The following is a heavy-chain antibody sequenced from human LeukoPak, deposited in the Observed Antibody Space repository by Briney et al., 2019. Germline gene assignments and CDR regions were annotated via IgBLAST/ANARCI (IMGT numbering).Heavy chain of an antibody. CDR1: GFTFSSYA. Sequence: GGSLRLSCAASGFTFSSYAMSWVRQAPGKGLEWVSAISGSGGSTYYADSVKGRFTISRDNSKNTLYLQMNSLRAEDTAVYDCAKDRVTGTTSLCFDYWGQGTLVTVSS. CDR3: AKDRVTGTTSLCFDY. V-gene: IGHV3-23*01. D-gene: IGHD1-7*01. J-gene: IGHJ4*02. CDR2: ISGSGGST.